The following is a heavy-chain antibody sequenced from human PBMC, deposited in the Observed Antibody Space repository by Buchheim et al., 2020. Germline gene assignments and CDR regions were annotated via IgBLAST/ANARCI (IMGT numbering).Heavy chain of an antibody. V-gene: IGHV4-61*01. CDR2: IYYSGST. Sequence: QVQLQESGPGLVKPSETLSLTCTVSGGSVSSGSYYWSWIRQPPGKGLEWIGYIYYSGSTNYHPSLKSRVTISVDTSKNQSSLKLSSVTAADTAVYYCARTPSQYYDSSGYYSNYFDYWGQGTL. J-gene: IGHJ4*02. CDR1: GGSVSSGSYY. D-gene: IGHD3-22*01. CDR3: ARTPSQYYDSSGYYSNYFDY.